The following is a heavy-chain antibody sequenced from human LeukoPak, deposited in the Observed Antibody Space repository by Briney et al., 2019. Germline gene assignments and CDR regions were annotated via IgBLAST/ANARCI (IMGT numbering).Heavy chain of an antibody. CDR1: GYSFTSYW. CDR2: IYPGDSDT. V-gene: IGHV5-51*01. Sequence: GESLKISCKGSGYSFTSYWIGWVRQMPGKGLEWMGIIYPGDSDTRYSPSFQGQVTISADKSISTAYLQWSSLKASDTAMYYCARRGYYDSSGYYYEGSFDYWGQGTLVTVSS. D-gene: IGHD3-22*01. J-gene: IGHJ4*02. CDR3: ARRGYYDSSGYYYEGSFDY.